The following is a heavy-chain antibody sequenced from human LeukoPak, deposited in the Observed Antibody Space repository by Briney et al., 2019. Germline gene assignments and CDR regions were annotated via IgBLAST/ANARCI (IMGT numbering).Heavy chain of an antibody. J-gene: IGHJ3*02. CDR3: AKSNGYGLIDI. Sequence: SETLSLTCAVYGGSFNDNYWTWIRQPPGKGLEWIGEINHSGSTNYSPSLKSRVTISLDTSRNQFSLKLNSVTAADTAVYYCAKSNGYGLIDIWGQGTMVTVSS. V-gene: IGHV4-34*01. CDR1: GGSFNDNY. CDR2: INHSGST. D-gene: IGHD3-10*01.